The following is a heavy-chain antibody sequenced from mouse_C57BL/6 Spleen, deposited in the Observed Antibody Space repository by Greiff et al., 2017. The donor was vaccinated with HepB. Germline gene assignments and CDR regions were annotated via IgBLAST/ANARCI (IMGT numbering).Heavy chain of an antibody. CDR1: GFTFSSYA. D-gene: IGHD1-1*01. CDR2: ISSGGDYI. Sequence: EVHLVESGEGLVKPGGSLKLSCAASGFTFSSYAMSWVRQTPEKRLEWVAYISSGGDYIYYADTVKGRFTISRDNARNTLYLQMSSLKSEDTAMYYCTRDHYYGSSYVPRFAYWGQGTLVTVSA. V-gene: IGHV5-9-1*02. CDR3: TRDHYYGSSYVPRFAY. J-gene: IGHJ3*01.